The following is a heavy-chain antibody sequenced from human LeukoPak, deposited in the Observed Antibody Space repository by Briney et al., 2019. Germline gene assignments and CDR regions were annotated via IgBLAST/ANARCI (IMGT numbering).Heavy chain of an antibody. CDR2: IYPGDSDT. V-gene: IGHV5-51*01. CDR1: GSSFTNYW. Sequence: PGESLKISCQGSGSSFTNYWIGWVRQLPGKGLEWMGIIYPGDSDTRYSPSFQGQVTISADKSISTAYLQWSSLKASDTAMYYCARQNMVRGVHSDYWGQGTLVTVSS. CDR3: ARQNMVRGVHSDY. J-gene: IGHJ4*02. D-gene: IGHD3-10*01.